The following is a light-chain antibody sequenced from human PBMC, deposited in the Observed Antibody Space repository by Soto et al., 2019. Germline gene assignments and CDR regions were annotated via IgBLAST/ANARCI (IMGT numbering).Light chain of an antibody. CDR2: KAS. Sequence: DIQMTQSPSTLSASVGDRVTITCRASQSISSWLAWYQQKPGKAPKLLIYKASTLEGGVPSNFSGSGSGTEFTLTISSLQPEDFATYYCQQYNAYPWTFGQGTKVDI. CDR3: QQYNAYPWT. V-gene: IGKV1-5*03. J-gene: IGKJ1*01. CDR1: QSISSW.